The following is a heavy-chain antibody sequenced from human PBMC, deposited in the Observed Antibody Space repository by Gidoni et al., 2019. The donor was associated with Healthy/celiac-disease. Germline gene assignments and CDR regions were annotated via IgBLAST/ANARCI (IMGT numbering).Heavy chain of an antibody. CDR2: IYYSGST. D-gene: IGHD1-26*01. V-gene: IGHV4-61*01. CDR1: GGSVSSGSYY. CDR3: ARVVGASGGQFDY. Sequence: QVQLQESGPGLVKPSETLSLTCPLSGGSVSSGSYYWSWIRQPPGKGLEWIGYIYYSGSTHYNPSLKSRVTISVDTSKNQFSLKLSSVTAADTAVYYCARVVGASGGQFDYWGQGTLVTVSS. J-gene: IGHJ4*02.